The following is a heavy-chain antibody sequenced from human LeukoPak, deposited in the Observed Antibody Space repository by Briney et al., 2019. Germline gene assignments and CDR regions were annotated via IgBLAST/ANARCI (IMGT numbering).Heavy chain of an antibody. V-gene: IGHV3-72*01. Sequence: GGSLRLSCAASGFTFSDHYMAWVRQAPGKGLEWVGRSRNKRHTYTTEYAASVRGRFTISRDESKNSLYLQMNSLRTEDTAVYYCARQLYTSGRYYSDSRGQGTLVTVSS. CDR2: SRNKRHTYTT. D-gene: IGHD6-19*01. J-gene: IGHJ4*02. CDR3: ARQLYTSGRYYSDS. CDR1: GFTFSDHY.